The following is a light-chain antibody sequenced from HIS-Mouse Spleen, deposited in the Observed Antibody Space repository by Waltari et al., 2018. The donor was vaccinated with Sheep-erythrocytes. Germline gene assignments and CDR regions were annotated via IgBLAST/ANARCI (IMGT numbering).Light chain of an antibody. CDR2: GAS. CDR3: QQYGSSLRT. CDR1: QSVSSSY. V-gene: IGKV3-20*01. Sequence: EIVLTQSPGTLSLSPGERATLSCRASQSVSSSYLAWYQQQPGQAPRLLIYGASSRATGIPDRFSGSGSGTDFTLTISRLEPEDFAVYYCQQYGSSLRTFGQGTKVE. J-gene: IGKJ1*01.